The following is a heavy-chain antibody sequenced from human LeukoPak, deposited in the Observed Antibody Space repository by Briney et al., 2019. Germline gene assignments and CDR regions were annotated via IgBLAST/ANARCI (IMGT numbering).Heavy chain of an antibody. CDR1: GFTFSSYA. CDR3: AREDARRARYPGPYYYYGMDV. CDR2: ISYDGSNK. D-gene: IGHD1-1*01. V-gene: IGHV3-30-3*01. Sequence: GGSLRLSCAASGFTFSSYAMHWVRQAPGKGLEWVAVISYDGSNKYYADSVKGRFTISRDNSKNTLYLQMNSLRAEDTAVYYCAREDARRARYPGPYYYYGMDVWGQGTTVTASS. J-gene: IGHJ6*02.